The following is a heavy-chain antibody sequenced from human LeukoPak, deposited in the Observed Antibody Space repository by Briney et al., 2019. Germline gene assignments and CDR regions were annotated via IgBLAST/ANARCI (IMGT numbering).Heavy chain of an antibody. V-gene: IGHV3-23*01. Sequence: PGGSLRLSCAASGFTFSSYAMSWVRQAPGKGLEWVSAISGSGGSTYYADSVKGRFTISRDNSKNTLYLQMNSLRAEDTAVYYCAASPNYYDSSGPVWGAFDIWAKGQWSPSLQ. CDR2: ISGSGGST. CDR3: AASPNYYDSSGPVWGAFDI. CDR1: GFTFSSYA. D-gene: IGHD3-22*01. J-gene: IGHJ3*02.